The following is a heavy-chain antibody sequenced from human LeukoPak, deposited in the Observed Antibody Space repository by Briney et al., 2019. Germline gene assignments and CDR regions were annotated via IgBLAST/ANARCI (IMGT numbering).Heavy chain of an antibody. CDR3: ARDRRWDSSSPLDY. CDR1: GFTVSSNY. CDR2: IYSGGST. Sequence: GGSMRLSCAASGFTVSSNYMSWVRQAPEKGLEWVSVIYSGGSTYYADSVKGRFTISRDNSKNTLYLQMNSLRAEDTAVYYCARDRRWDSSSPLDYWGQGTLVTVSS. D-gene: IGHD6-6*01. J-gene: IGHJ4*02. V-gene: IGHV3-66*02.